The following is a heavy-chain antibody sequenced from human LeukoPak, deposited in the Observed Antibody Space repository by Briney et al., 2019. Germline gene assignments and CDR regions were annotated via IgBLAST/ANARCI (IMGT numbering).Heavy chain of an antibody. V-gene: IGHV3-21*01. CDR1: GFTFSSYS. CDR3: ARDMWYYYDSSGYYKGAFDI. J-gene: IGHJ3*02. Sequence: GGSLRLSCAASGFTFSSYSMNWVRQAPGKGLEWVSSISSSSSYIYYADSVKGRFTISRDNAKNSLYLQMNSLRAEDTAVYYCARDMWYYYDSSGYYKGAFDIWGQATMVTVSS. CDR2: ISSSSSYI. D-gene: IGHD3-22*01.